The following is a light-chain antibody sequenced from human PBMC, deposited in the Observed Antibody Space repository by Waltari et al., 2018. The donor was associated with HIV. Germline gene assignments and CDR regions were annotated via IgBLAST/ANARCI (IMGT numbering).Light chain of an antibody. V-gene: IGKV3-11*01. J-gene: IGKJ2*03. Sequence: EIVLTQSPVTLSLSPGERATLSCRASQSVGRYLAWYQQKPGQAPRLLIYDASNRATGIPVRFSGSGSGTDFTLTISSLEPEDFALYYCQQRTNWPPYSFGQGTKLEIK. CDR2: DAS. CDR3: QQRTNWPPYS. CDR1: QSVGRY.